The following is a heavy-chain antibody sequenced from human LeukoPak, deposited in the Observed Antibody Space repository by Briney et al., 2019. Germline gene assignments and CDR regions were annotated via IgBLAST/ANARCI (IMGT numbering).Heavy chain of an antibody. CDR1: GSTFSSYG. CDR3: ARDYRNYYDSSGYYDY. V-gene: IGHV3-33*01. CDR2: IWYDGGNK. D-gene: IGHD3-22*01. J-gene: IGHJ4*02. Sequence: GGSLRLSCAASGSTFSSYGMHWVRQAPGKGLEWVAVIWYDGGNKYYADSVKGRFTISRDNSKNTLYLQMNSLRAEDTAVYCCARDYRNYYDSSGYYDYWGQGTLVTVSS.